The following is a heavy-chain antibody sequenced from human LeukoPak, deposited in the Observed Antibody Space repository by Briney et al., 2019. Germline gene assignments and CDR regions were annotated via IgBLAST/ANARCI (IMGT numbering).Heavy chain of an antibody. D-gene: IGHD1-26*01. V-gene: IGHV1-2*02. CDR2: INPNSGGT. CDR1: GYTFTGYY. J-gene: IGHJ4*02. CDR3: ARDLELVTVAFDY. Sequence: ASVKVSCKASGYTFTGYYMHWVRQAPGQGLERMGWINPNSGGTKYSQKFQGRVTINRDTSASTAYMELSSLTSEDTAVYYCARDLELVTVAFDYWGQGTLVTVSS.